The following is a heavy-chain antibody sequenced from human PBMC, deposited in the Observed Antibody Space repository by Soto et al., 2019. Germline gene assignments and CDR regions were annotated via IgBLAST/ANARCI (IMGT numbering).Heavy chain of an antibody. J-gene: IGHJ6*02. V-gene: IGHV3-43*01. CDR1: GFTFGSYT. Sequence: EEQLVESGGAVVQPGGSLRLSCEASGFTFGSYTMHWVRQAPGKGLEWVSLISWNGGSSFYADSVKGRFTISRDNSRDSLYLKMNSLRPEDRPLYYCAKNIEAHGWGGGDVWGHGTTVTVSS. D-gene: IGHD3-10*01. CDR3: AKNIEAHGWGGGDV. CDR2: ISWNGGSS.